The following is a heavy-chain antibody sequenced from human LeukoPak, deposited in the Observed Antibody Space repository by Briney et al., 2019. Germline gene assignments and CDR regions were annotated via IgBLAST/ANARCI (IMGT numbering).Heavy chain of an antibody. J-gene: IGHJ6*03. V-gene: IGHV1-8*03. CDR3: ARGVTIFGVPDYYYYMDV. Sequence: ASVKVSCKASGYTFTSYDINWVRQATGQGLEWMGWMNPNSGNTGYAQKFQGRVTITRNTSISTAYMELSSLRSEDTAVYYCARGVTIFGVPDYYYYMDVWGKGTTVTVSS. CDR1: GYTFTSYD. D-gene: IGHD3-3*01. CDR2: MNPNSGNT.